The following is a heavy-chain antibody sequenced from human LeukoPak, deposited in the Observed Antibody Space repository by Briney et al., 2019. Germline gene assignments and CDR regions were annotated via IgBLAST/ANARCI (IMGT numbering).Heavy chain of an antibody. CDR1: GFTFSNYW. Sequence: GGSLRLSCAASGFTFSNYWMHWVRQAPGKGLVWVSRINSDGSSTTYADPVKGRFTISRDNAKNTLYLQMSSLRAEDTAVYYCARYNQGSGSYRTFDYWGQGTLVTVSS. J-gene: IGHJ4*02. CDR2: INSDGSST. D-gene: IGHD3-10*01. CDR3: ARYNQGSGSYRTFDY. V-gene: IGHV3-74*01.